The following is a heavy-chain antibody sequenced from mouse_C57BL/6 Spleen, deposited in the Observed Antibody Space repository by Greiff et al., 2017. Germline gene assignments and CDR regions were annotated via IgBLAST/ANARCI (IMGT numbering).Heavy chain of an antibody. V-gene: IGHV3-6*01. J-gene: IGHJ2*01. D-gene: IGHD1-1*01. Sequence: VQLQQSGPGLVKPSQSLSLTCSVTGYSITSGYYWNWIRQFPGNKLEWMGYISYDGSNNYNPSLKNRISITRDTSKNQFFLKLNSVTTEDTATYYCARDLSTGFDYWGQGTTLTVSS. CDR2: ISYDGSN. CDR1: GYSITSGYY. CDR3: ARDLSTGFDY.